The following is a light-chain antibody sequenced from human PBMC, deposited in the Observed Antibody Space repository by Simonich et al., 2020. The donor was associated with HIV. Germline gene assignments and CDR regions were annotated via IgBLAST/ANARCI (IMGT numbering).Light chain of an antibody. CDR1: QGISSY. V-gene: IGKV1-8*01. CDR3: QQYDNLPYT. CDR2: AAS. Sequence: AIRMTQSPSSLSASIGDRVTITCRASQGISSYLAWYQQEAGKAPKLLIYAASRLQSGVPSRFSGSGSGTDFTLTISSLQPEDFATYYCQQYDNLPYTFGQGTKLEIK. J-gene: IGKJ2*01.